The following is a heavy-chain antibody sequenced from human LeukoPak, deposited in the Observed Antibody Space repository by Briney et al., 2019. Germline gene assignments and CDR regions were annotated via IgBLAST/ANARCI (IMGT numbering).Heavy chain of an antibody. V-gene: IGHV1-69*04. D-gene: IGHD3-22*01. CDR3: ARETVPTYYYDSSGYPREGLFDY. J-gene: IGHJ4*02. Sequence: ASVKVSCKASGGTFSSYAISWVRQAPGQGLEWMGRIIPILGIANYAQKFQGRVTITADKSTSTAYMELSSLRSEDTAVYYCARETVPTYYYDSSGYPREGLFDYWGQGTLVTVSS. CDR1: GGTFSSYA. CDR2: IIPILGIA.